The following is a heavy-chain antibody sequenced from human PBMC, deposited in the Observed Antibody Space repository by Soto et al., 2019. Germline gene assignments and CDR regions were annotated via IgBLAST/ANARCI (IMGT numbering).Heavy chain of an antibody. J-gene: IGHJ6*03. CDR3: AKDREGYCSSTSCYYYYMDV. V-gene: IGHV3-23*01. D-gene: IGHD2-2*01. CDR2: ISGSGGST. Sequence: GGSLRLSCAASGFTFSSYTMSWVRQAPGKGLEWVSAISGSGGSTYYADSVKGRFTISRDNSKNTLYLQMNSLRAEDTAVYYCAKDREGYCSSTSCYYYYMDVWGKGTTVTVSS. CDR1: GFTFSSYT.